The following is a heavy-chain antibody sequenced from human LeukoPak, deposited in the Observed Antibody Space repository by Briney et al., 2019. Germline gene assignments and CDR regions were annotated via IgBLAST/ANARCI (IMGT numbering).Heavy chain of an antibody. CDR1: GGSITNLDYY. J-gene: IGHJ3*02. CDR2: IYTSGGA. D-gene: IGHD3-10*01. Sequence: SETLSLTCTVSGGSITNLDYYWTWIRQPAGKRLEWIGRIYTSGGANYNPSLKSRVTMSVDRSKNEISLHLASLTAADTALYYCAGRGSSSGSFDIWGPGTFVTVSS. V-gene: IGHV4-61*02. CDR3: AGRGSSSGSFDI.